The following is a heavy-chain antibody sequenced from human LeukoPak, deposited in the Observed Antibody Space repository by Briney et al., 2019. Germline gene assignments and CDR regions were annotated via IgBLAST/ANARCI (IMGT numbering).Heavy chain of an antibody. Sequence: ASVKVSCKASGYTFTSYDINWVRQATGQGLEWMGWMNPNSGNTGYAQKFQGRVTVTRNTSISTAYMELSSLRSEDTAVYYCARVDFGVVIGDSAHFDYWGQGTLVTVSS. CDR1: GYTFTSYD. D-gene: IGHD3-3*01. V-gene: IGHV1-8*01. CDR3: ARVDFGVVIGDSAHFDY. J-gene: IGHJ4*02. CDR2: MNPNSGNT.